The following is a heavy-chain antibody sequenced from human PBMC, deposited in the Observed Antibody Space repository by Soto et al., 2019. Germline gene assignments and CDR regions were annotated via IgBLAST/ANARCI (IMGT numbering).Heavy chain of an antibody. CDR1: GGSITSSY. CDR2: IYDTGISGYTPST. V-gene: IGHV4-59*01. CDR3: AREEDAFFYYGLDV. Sequence: SETLSLTCTVSGGSITSSYWSWIRRPPGKGLEWMAYIYDTGISGYTPSTSYNPSLKSRVTMSVDTSKGQFSLKLTSVTAADTAVYYCAREEDAFFYYGLDVWGQGITVTVSS. J-gene: IGHJ6*02.